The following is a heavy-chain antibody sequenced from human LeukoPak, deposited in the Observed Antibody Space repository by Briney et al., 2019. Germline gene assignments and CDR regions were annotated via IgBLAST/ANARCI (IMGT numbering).Heavy chain of an antibody. D-gene: IGHD6-13*01. V-gene: IGHV4-34*01. CDR3: ARRLAAAGAFDC. CDR2: INHSGST. J-gene: IGHJ4*02. Sequence: SETLSLTCAVYGGSFSDYYWSWIRQPPGKGLEWIGEINHSGSTNYNPSLKSRVTISVDTTKNQFYLKLSSGTAADTAVYYCARRLAAAGAFDCWGQGTLVTVSS. CDR1: GGSFSDYY.